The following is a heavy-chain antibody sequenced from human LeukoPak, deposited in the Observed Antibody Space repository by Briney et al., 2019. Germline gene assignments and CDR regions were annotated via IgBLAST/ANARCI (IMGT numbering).Heavy chain of an antibody. Sequence: GGSPRLSCAASGFTFSSYSMNWVRQAPGKGLEWVSSISSTSTYIYYADSVKGRFTISRDNAKNSLYLQMNSLRAEDTAVYYCACLVGATQDVWGKGTTVIVSS. D-gene: IGHD1-26*01. J-gene: IGHJ6*04. CDR1: GFTFSSYS. CDR3: ACLVGATQDV. CDR2: ISSTSTYI. V-gene: IGHV3-21*01.